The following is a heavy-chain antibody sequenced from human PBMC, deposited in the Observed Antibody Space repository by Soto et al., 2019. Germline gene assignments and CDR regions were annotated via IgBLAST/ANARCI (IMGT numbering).Heavy chain of an antibody. CDR3: ARRGDILTGYYRKSDYYYYGMDV. D-gene: IGHD3-9*01. Sequence: GESLKISCKGSGYSFTSYWIGWVRQMPGKGLEWMGIIYPGDSDTRYSPSFQGQVTISADKSISTAYLQWSSLKASDTAMYYCARRGDILTGYYRKSDYYYYGMDVWGQGTTVTVSS. V-gene: IGHV5-51*01. CDR2: IYPGDSDT. J-gene: IGHJ6*02. CDR1: GYSFTSYW.